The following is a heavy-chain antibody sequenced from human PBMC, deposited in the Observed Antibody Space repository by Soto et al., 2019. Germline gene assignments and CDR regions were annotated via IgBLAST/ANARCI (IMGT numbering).Heavy chain of an antibody. J-gene: IGHJ3*02. V-gene: IGHV1-8*01. Sequence: GPVKVSCKASGYTFTSYDINWVRQATGQGLEWMGWMNPNSGNTGYAQKFQGGVTMTRNTSISTAYMEMSSLRSEDTAVYYCARAVVKDAFDIWGQGTMVTVSS. D-gene: IGHD2-2*01. CDR2: MNPNSGNT. CDR3: ARAVVKDAFDI. CDR1: GYTFTSYD.